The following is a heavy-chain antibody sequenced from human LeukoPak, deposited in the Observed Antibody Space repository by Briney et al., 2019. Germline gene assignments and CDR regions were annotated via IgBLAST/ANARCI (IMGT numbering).Heavy chain of an antibody. J-gene: IGHJ5*02. CDR1: GXTFINYW. CDR2: IDPPDSYT. CDR3: ARMGSGYDYWFDP. D-gene: IGHD5-12*01. Sequence: GESLKISCKGSGXTFINYWIGWVRQMPGKGLEWMGKIDPPDSYTIYSPSFQGHVTISVDKSINTAYLQWSSLKASDTAMYYCARMGSGYDYWFDPWGQGTLVTVSS. V-gene: IGHV5-10-1*01.